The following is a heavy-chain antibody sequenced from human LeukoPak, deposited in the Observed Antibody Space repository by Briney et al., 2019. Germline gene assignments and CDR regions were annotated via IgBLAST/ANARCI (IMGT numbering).Heavy chain of an antibody. J-gene: IGHJ4*02. CDR1: GVPFSNYY. CDR3: TRAVAGHPD. D-gene: IGHD6-19*01. V-gene: IGHV4-34*01. Sequence: SETLSLTCAVSGVPFSNYYWSWVRQSPRQGLEWIGDINHSGYNNYNPSLKSRVTMSIDTSKNQFSLKVTSVTAADAGVYYCTRAVAGHPDWGQGTLVTVSS. CDR2: INHSGYN.